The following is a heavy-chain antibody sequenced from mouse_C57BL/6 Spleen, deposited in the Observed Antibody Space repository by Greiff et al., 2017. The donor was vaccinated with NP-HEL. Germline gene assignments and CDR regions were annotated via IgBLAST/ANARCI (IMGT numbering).Heavy chain of an antibody. D-gene: IGHD1-1*01. Sequence: VQLQQSGAELVMPGASVKLSCKASGYTFTSYWMHWVKQRPGQGLEWIGEIDPSDSYTNYNQKFKGKSTLTVDKSSSTAYMPLSSLTSEDSAVYYCARPTHCGSSTWFAYWGQGTLVTVSA. V-gene: IGHV1-69*01. CDR3: ARPTHCGSSTWFAY. CDR1: GYTFTSYW. CDR2: IDPSDSYT. J-gene: IGHJ3*01.